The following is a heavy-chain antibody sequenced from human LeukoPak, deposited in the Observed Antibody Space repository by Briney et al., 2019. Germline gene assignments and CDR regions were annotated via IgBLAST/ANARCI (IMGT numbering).Heavy chain of an antibody. D-gene: IGHD6-6*01. CDR3: AKDLEYSSSLYYYYYMDV. CDR1: GFTFSSYG. Sequence: GGSLRLSCAASGFTFSSYGMHWVRQAPGKGLEWVAFIRYDGSNKYYADSVKGRFTISRDNSKNTLYLQMNSLRAEDAAVYYCAKDLEYSSSLYYYYYMDVWGKGTTVTVSS. J-gene: IGHJ6*03. V-gene: IGHV3-30*02. CDR2: IRYDGSNK.